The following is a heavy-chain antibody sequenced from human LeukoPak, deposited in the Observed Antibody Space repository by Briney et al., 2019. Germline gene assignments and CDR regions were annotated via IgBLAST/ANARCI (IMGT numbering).Heavy chain of an antibody. CDR2: ISSSSSYI. V-gene: IGHV3-21*01. D-gene: IGHD6-6*01. J-gene: IGHJ4*02. CDR3: AAARRANGCAYY. CDR1: GFTFSSYS. Sequence: PGGSLRLSCAASGFTFSSYSMNWVRQAPGKGLEWVSSISSSSSYIYYADSVKGRFTISRDNAKNSLYLQMNSLRAEDTAVYYCAAARRANGCAYYWGQGTLVTVSS.